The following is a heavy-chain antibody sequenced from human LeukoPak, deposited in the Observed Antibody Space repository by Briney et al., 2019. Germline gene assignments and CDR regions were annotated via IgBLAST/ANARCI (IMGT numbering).Heavy chain of an antibody. J-gene: IGHJ4*02. Sequence: GGSLRLSCAASGFSFSDYYMSWVRQAPGKGLEWISYITNSGSTIYYAESVKGRFTISRDDAKNSLYLQMNNQRAEDTAVYYCARDRDCGTTTCSVDYWGQGTLVTVSS. V-gene: IGHV3-11*01. CDR1: GFSFSDYY. CDR3: ARDRDCGTTTCSVDY. CDR2: ITNSGSTI. D-gene: IGHD2-2*01.